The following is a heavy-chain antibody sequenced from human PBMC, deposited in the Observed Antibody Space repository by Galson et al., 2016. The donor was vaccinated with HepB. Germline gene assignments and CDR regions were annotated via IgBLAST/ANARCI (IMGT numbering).Heavy chain of an antibody. J-gene: IGHJ4*02. CDR1: GFTFSSYG. V-gene: IGHV3-30*18. Sequence: SLRLSCAASGFTFSSYGIHWVRQTPGKGPEWVAVISHDGINKFYADSVKGRFTISRDNSKNALYLQMNSLRGEDTAVYYCAKDSTFSKGYVLDYWGQGTLVTVSS. CDR3: AKDSTFSKGYVLDY. CDR2: ISHDGINK. D-gene: IGHD3-16*01.